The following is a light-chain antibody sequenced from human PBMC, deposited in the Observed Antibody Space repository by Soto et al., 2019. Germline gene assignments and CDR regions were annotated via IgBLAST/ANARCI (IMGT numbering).Light chain of an antibody. CDR2: DVS. CDR3: SSYTSSSTGV. CDR1: SSDVGGYNY. V-gene: IGLV2-14*01. Sequence: QSALTQPASVSGSPGQSITISCTGTSSDVGGYNYVSWYQQHPGKAPKLMIYDVSNRPLGVSNRFSGSKSGNTASLTISGLQAEDEADYYCSSYTSSSTGVFGTGTQLTVL. J-gene: IGLJ1*01.